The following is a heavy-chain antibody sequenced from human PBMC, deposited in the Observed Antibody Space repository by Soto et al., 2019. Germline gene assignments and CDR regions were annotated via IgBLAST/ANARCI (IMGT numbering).Heavy chain of an antibody. CDR1: GYTFTSYD. J-gene: IGHJ6*02. CDR3: ARGWNERGYYYYGMDV. V-gene: IGHV1-8*01. Sequence: ASVKVSCKASGYTFTSYDINWVRQATGQGLEWMGWMNPNSGSTGYAQKFQGRVTMTRNTSISTAYMELSSLRSEDTAVYYCARGWNERGYYYYGMDVWGQGTTVTVSS. D-gene: IGHD1-1*01. CDR2: MNPNSGST.